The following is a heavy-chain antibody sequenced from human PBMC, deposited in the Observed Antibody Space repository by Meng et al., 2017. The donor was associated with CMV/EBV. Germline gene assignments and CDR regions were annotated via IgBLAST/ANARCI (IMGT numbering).Heavy chain of an antibody. Sequence: GGSLRLSCAASGFTFSSYSMNWVRQAPGKGLEWVSYISSSSSTIYYADSVKGRFTISRDNAKKSLYLQMNSLRAEDTAVYYCARDLDAGVVVVPAAIFPYYYYGMDVWGQGTTVTVSS. CDR2: ISSSSSTI. CDR1: GFTFSSYS. J-gene: IGHJ6*02. D-gene: IGHD2-2*01. V-gene: IGHV3-48*04. CDR3: ARDLDAGVVVVPAAIFPYYYYGMDV.